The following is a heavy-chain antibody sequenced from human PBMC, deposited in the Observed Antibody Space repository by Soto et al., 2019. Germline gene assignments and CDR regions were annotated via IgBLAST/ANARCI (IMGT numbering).Heavy chain of an antibody. CDR3: TPRIAAAGPFDY. CDR1: GFTFSNAW. J-gene: IGHJ4*02. CDR2: IKSKTDGGTT. D-gene: IGHD6-13*01. Sequence: GGSLRLSCAASGFTFSNAWMSWVRQAPGKGLEWVGRIKSKTDGGTTDYAAPVKGRFTISRDDSKNTLYLQMNSLKTEDTAVYYCTPRIAAAGPFDYWGQGTLVTVSS. V-gene: IGHV3-15*01.